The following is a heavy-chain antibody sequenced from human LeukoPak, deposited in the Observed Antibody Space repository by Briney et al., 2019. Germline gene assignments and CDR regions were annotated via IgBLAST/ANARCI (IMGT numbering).Heavy chain of an antibody. CDR1: GGPTRRRGYY. CDR2: IFYSGST. D-gene: IGHD3-22*01. CDR3: ARALYYSSGYFFFDY. V-gene: IGHV4-31*03. Sequence: SGTLSLPCHVSGGPTRRRGYYWGWSRQPPREGLGWVWDIFYSGSTHYNPSLKSRVTISVDPSKNQFSLKLSSVTAADTAVYYCARALYYSSGYFFFDYWGQGILVTVSS. J-gene: IGHJ4*02.